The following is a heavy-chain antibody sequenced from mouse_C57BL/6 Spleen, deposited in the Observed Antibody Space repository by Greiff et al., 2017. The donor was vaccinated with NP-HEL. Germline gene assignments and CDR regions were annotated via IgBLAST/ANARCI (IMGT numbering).Heavy chain of an antibody. CDR1: GFTFSDYG. Sequence: DVKLVESGGGLVKPGGSLKLSCAASGFTFSDYGMHWVRQAPEKGLEWVAYISSGSSTIYYADTVKGRFTISRDNAKNTLFLQMTSLRSEDTAMYYCARDSAMVTTGWYFDVWGTGTTVTVSS. CDR2: ISSGSSTI. D-gene: IGHD2-2*01. V-gene: IGHV5-17*01. J-gene: IGHJ1*03. CDR3: ARDSAMVTTGWYFDV.